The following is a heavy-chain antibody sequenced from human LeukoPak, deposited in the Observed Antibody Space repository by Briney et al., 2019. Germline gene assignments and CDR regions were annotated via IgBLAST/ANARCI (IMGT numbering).Heavy chain of an antibody. CDR2: INWNGAWT. Sequence: GSLRLSCAASGFKFDDYGMSGVRQAPGKGLEWVCDINWNGAWTGYADSVKGRFTISRDNAKNSLYLQMNSLRAEDTALYYCAGYYYDSSRGFDLWGQGTLVTVSA. D-gene: IGHD3-22*01. J-gene: IGHJ5*02. V-gene: IGHV3-20*04. CDR3: AGYYYDSSRGFDL. CDR1: GFKFDDYG.